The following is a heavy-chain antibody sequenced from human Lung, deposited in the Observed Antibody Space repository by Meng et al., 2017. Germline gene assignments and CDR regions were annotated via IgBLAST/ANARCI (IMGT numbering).Heavy chain of an antibody. D-gene: IGHD6-19*01. Sequence: QVQLVQSGAEVKKPGASVRVSCKASGYFLTSYAMLWVRQAPGQRLEWMGWLSPVDGNTKYSQNFQGRVTITRDTSASTAYMELSSLRSEDTAVYYCAREVPYTSGWYPQGHWGQGTLVTVSS. J-gene: IGHJ4*02. V-gene: IGHV1-3*01. CDR2: LSPVDGNT. CDR1: GYFLTSYA. CDR3: AREVPYTSGWYPQGH.